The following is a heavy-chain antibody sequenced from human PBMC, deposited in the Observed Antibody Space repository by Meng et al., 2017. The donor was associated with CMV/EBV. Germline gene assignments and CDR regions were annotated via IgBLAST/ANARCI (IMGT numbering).Heavy chain of an antibody. D-gene: IGHD3-3*01. Sequence: QGRLGESGHGLVEPSPSLSLTCTASGGSISSGDYHWSWIRQHPGNGLEWIGYIYYSGSTYSHPFLKSRVTISVDTSKTHFSLKLSSVTAAGTAVYYCARDNRRGGVDYWGQGTLVTVSS. V-gene: IGHV4-30-4*08. J-gene: IGHJ4*02. CDR2: IYYSGST. CDR1: GGSISSGDYH. CDR3: ARDNRRGGVDY.